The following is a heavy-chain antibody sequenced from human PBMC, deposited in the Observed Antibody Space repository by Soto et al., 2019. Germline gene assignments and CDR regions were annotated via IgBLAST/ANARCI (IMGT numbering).Heavy chain of an antibody. D-gene: IGHD3-10*02. V-gene: IGHV3-23*01. CDR1: GFTFSNYA. J-gene: IGHJ4*01. Sequence: GGSLRLSCAASGFTFSNYAMSWVRQAPAEGLEWVSSISGSGGTTYYADSVKGRFTISRDNSKNTLYLQMNSLRDEDSAVYFCVRDRDLYRDMFHADLWGQGTLVTVSS. CDR2: ISGSGGTT. CDR3: VRDRDLYRDMFHADL.